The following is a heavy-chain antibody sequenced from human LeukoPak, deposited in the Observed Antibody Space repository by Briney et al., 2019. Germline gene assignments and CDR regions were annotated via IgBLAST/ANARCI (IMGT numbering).Heavy chain of an antibody. Sequence: PSETLSLTCAVSGYSISSGYYRGWIRQPPGKGLEWIGSIYHSGSTYYNPSLKSRVTISVDTSKNQFSLKLSSVTAADTAVYYCAREPFGSSYYFNYWGQGTLVTVSS. CDR3: AREPFGSSYYFNY. D-gene: IGHD6-19*01. CDR1: GYSISSGYY. CDR2: IYHSGST. J-gene: IGHJ4*02. V-gene: IGHV4-38-2*02.